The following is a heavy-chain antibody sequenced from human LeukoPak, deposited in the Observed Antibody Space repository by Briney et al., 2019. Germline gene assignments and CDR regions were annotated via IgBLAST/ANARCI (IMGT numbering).Heavy chain of an antibody. CDR3: ARASSSRWTERGFDP. CDR1: GGSISSYY. Sequence: TSETLSLTCTVSGGSISSYYWSWIRQPAGTGLEWIGRIYTSGSTNYNPSLKSRVTMSVDTSKNQFSLKLSSVTAADTAVYYCARASSSRWTERGFDPWGQGTLVTVSS. V-gene: IGHV4-4*07. D-gene: IGHD6-13*01. J-gene: IGHJ5*02. CDR2: IYTSGST.